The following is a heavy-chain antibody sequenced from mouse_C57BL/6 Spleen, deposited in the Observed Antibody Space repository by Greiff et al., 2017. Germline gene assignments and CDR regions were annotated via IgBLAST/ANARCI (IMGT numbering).Heavy chain of an antibody. CDR1: GYTFTSYW. V-gene: IGHV1-64*01. CDR2: IHPNSGST. D-gene: IGHD1-1*01. CDR3: ARGITTVVATPNWYFDV. J-gene: IGHJ1*03. Sequence: QVHVKQPGAELVKPGASVKLSCKASGYTFTSYWMHWVKQRPGQGLEWIGMIHPNSGSTNYNEKFKSKATLTVDKSSSTAYMQLSSLTSEDSAVYYCARGITTVVATPNWYFDVWGTGTTVTVSS.